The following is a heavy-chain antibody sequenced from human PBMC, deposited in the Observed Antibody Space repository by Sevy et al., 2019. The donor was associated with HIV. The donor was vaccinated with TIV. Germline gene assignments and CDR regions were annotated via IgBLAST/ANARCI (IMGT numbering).Heavy chain of an antibody. V-gene: IGHV3-48*01. CDR1: GFSFNSYS. CDR2: ITSSSHIT. D-gene: IGHD1-1*01. J-gene: IGHJ4*02. CDR3: VRGTGIRNLYYFDH. Sequence: GGSLRLSCEVPGFSFNSYSFNWVRQAPGKGLEWISYITSSSHITYYAKSVQGRFTIPRDNVKKSLYLQMNSLRVEDTAIYYCVRGTGIRNLYYFDHWGQGTLVTVSS.